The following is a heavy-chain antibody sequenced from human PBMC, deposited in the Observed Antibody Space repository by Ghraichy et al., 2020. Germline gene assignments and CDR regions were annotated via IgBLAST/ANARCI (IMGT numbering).Heavy chain of an antibody. V-gene: IGHV3-48*02. CDR3: ARVDFESRGYSDY. Sequence: GSLRLSCAGSGFTFIYHSMNWVRQAPGKGLEWVSYISSTSRTKYYADSVKGRFIISRDNGRNSLYLQMNSLREEDTAVYYCARVDFESRGYSDYWGQGTLVTVSS. J-gene: IGHJ4*02. D-gene: IGHD3-22*01. CDR2: ISSTSRTK. CDR1: GFTFIYHS.